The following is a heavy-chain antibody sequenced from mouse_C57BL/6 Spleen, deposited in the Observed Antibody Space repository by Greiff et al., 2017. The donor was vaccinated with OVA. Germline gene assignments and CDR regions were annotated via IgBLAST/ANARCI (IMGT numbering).Heavy chain of an antibody. D-gene: IGHD2-9*01. Sequence: EVQLQQSGPELVKPGASVKIPCKASGYTFTDYNMDWVKQSHGKSLEWIGDINPNNGGTIYNQKFKGKARLTVEKSSSTAYMELRSLTSEDTAVYYCARSYYGYDSFAYWGQGTLVTVSA. V-gene: IGHV1-18*01. J-gene: IGHJ3*01. CDR2: INPNNGGT. CDR3: ARSYYGYDSFAY. CDR1: GYTFTDYN.